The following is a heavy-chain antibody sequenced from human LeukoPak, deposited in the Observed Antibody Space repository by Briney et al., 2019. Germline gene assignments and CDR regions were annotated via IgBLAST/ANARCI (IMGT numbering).Heavy chain of an antibody. Sequence: GGSLRLSCAASGFTFDDYGMSWVRQAPGKGLEWVSGINWNGGSTGYADSVKGRFTISRDNAKNSLYLQMNSLRSEDTALYYCAKARYYYDSGGYYHLLDYWGQGTLVTVSS. CDR3: AKARYYYDSGGYYHLLDY. CDR1: GFTFDDYG. D-gene: IGHD3-22*01. V-gene: IGHV3-20*04. J-gene: IGHJ4*02. CDR2: INWNGGST.